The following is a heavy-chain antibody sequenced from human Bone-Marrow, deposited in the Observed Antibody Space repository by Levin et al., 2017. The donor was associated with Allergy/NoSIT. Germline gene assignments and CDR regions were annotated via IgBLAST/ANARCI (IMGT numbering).Heavy chain of an antibody. J-gene: IGHJ3*02. D-gene: IGHD4-23*01. CDR3: ARVRPVKGGAFDI. CDR2: MNPNSGNT. CDR1: GYTFTSYD. Sequence: EASVKVSCKASGYTFTSYDINWVRQATGQGLEWMGWMNPNSGNTGYAQKFQGRVTMTRNTSISTAYMELSSLRSEDTAVYYCARVRPVKGGAFDIWGQGTMVTVSS. V-gene: IGHV1-8*01.